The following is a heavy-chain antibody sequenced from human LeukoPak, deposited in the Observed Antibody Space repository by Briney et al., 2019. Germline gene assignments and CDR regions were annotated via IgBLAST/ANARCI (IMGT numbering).Heavy chain of an antibody. CDR1: GGSISSYY. Sequence: PSETLSLTCTVSGGSISSYYWSWIRQPPGKGLEWIGYIYYSGSTNYNPSLKSRVTISVDTSKNQFSLKLSSVTAADTAVYYCARDLPYYYDSSGPSEVWGQGTMVTASS. J-gene: IGHJ3*01. V-gene: IGHV4-59*01. CDR2: IYYSGST. CDR3: ARDLPYYYDSSGPSEV. D-gene: IGHD3-22*01.